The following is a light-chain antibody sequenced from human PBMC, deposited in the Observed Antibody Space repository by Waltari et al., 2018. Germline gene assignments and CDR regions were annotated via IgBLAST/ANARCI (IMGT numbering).Light chain of an antibody. CDR2: KND. J-gene: IGLJ2*01. V-gene: IGLV1-47*01. Sequence: QSVLTQPPSASGTPGQRVTISCSGSSSNIGSNYVYWYQQLPGTAPKLVIYKNDQRPSGVPGRFSCSKAGTSASLAISGLRSEDEADYYCAAWDDSLSGHVVFGGGTKLTVL. CDR1: SSNIGSNY. CDR3: AAWDDSLSGHVV.